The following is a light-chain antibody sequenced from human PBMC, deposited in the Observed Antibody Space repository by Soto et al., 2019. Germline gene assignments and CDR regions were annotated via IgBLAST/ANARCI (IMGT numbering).Light chain of an antibody. Sequence: QSVVTQPPSAPGTPGQRVTISCSGSSSNIGRNTVNWYQQLPGTAPKLLIYSNNQRPSGVPDRFSGFKSGTSASLAISGLQSEDEADYYCCSYAGSYTYVFGTGTKLTVL. V-gene: IGLV1-44*01. CDR2: SNN. CDR1: SSNIGRNT. J-gene: IGLJ1*01. CDR3: CSYAGSYTYV.